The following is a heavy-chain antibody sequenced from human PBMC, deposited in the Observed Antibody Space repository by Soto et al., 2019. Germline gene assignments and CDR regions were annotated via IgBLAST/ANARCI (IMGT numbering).Heavy chain of an antibody. V-gene: IGHV4-30-4*01. CDR1: GGSISSVDYY. Sequence: QVQLQESGPGLVKPSQTLSLTCTVSGGSISSVDYYWSWIRQPPGKGLEWIEYIYYSGSAYYNPSLESRVTISVDTSKNQFSLKLSSVTAADTAVYYCARPRYFSAVEAFDIWGQGTMVTVSS. CDR3: ARPRYFSAVEAFDI. J-gene: IGHJ3*02. CDR2: IYYSGSA. D-gene: IGHD3-9*01.